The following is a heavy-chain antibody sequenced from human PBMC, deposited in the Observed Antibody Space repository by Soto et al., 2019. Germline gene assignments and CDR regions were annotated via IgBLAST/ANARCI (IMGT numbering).Heavy chain of an antibody. Sequence: QSQTLSLPCAISGDSVSSNSAAWNWIRQSPSRGLEWLGRTYYRSKWYNDYAVSVKSRITINPDTSKNQFSLQLNSVTPEDTAVYYCARVSPLTSGTIAVAGTWNFDYWGQGTLVTVSS. D-gene: IGHD6-19*01. J-gene: IGHJ4*02. CDR1: GDSVSSNSAA. V-gene: IGHV6-1*01. CDR3: ARVSPLTSGTIAVAGTWNFDY. CDR2: TYYRSKWYN.